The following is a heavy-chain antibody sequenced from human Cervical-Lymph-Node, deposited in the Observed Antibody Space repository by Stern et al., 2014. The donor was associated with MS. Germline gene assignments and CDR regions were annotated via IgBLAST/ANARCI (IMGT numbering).Heavy chain of an antibody. CDR1: GFAVSRNH. J-gene: IGHJ6*02. CDR3: ARPEYSSSYYQGKEYYYYYAMDV. V-gene: IGHV3-66*04. D-gene: IGHD6-13*01. CDR2: IYSGGST. Sequence: EVQLVESGGGLVLPGGSLRLSCAASGFAVSRNHMSWVRQAPGKGLEWVSVIYSGGSTYYTDSVKGRFTISRDNSKNTLYLQMNSLRAEDTAVYHCARPEYSSSYYQGKEYYYYYAMDVWGQGTTVTVSS.